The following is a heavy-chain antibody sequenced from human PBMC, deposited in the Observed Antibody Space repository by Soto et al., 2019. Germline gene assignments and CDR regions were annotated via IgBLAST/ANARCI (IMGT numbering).Heavy chain of an antibody. Sequence: GGSLRLSCAASGFTFSSYGMHWVRQAPGKGLEWVAVISYDGSNKYYADSVKGRFTISRDNSKNTLYLQMNSLRAEDTAVYYCAKDHQYGTYYYGSGSYFDYWGQGTLVTVSS. V-gene: IGHV3-30*18. D-gene: IGHD3-10*01. CDR2: ISYDGSNK. CDR1: GFTFSSYG. J-gene: IGHJ4*02. CDR3: AKDHQYGTYYYGSGSYFDY.